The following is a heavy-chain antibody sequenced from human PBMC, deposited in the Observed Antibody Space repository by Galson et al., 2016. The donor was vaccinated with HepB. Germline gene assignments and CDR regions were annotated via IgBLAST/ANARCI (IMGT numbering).Heavy chain of an antibody. V-gene: IGHV3-7*01. J-gene: IGHJ4*02. CDR1: GFTFNAPW. D-gene: IGHD3-10*01. CDR3: SREMTGSYFD. CDR2: IRGDGIVS. Sequence: SLRLSCAASGFTFNAPWMNWVRPAPGKGLEWVANIRGDGIVSYYAESVRGRFTISRDNAKVSLYLQMNGLRVDETAVYYCSREMTGSYFDWGQGTLVTVSS.